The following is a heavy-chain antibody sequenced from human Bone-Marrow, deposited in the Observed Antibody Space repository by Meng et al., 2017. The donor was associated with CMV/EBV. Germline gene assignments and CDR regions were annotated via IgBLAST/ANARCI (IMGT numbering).Heavy chain of an antibody. D-gene: IGHD2-15*01. Sequence: SETLSLTCAVYGGSFSGYYWSWIRQPPGKGLEWIGEINHSGSTNYNPSLKSRVTISVDTSKNQFSLKLSSVTAADTAVYYCARDRGYCSGGSCYFSYFDYWGQGTLVTVSS. CDR3: ARDRGYCSGGSCYFSYFDY. V-gene: IGHV4-34*01. CDR1: GGSFSGYY. J-gene: IGHJ4*02. CDR2: INHSGST.